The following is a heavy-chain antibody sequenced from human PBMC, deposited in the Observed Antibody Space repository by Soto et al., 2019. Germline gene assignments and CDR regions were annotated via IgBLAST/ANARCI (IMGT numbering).Heavy chain of an antibody. CDR2: IDPSDSYI. J-gene: IGHJ4*02. CDR3: ARHGAAIWLGY. V-gene: IGHV5-10-1*01. D-gene: IGHD6-19*01. CDR1: GYTFSGHW. Sequence: GESMKICCKTAGYTFSGHWISWVRQVPGKGLQWMGNIDPSDSYINYNPAFRGHVTFSVDKSNSTAYLHWRSLGPSDTAIYYCARHGAAIWLGYWGQGTLVTVSS.